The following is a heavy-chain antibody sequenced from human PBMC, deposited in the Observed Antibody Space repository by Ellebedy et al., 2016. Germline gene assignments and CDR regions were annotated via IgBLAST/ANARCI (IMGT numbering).Heavy chain of an antibody. Sequence: SETLSLXXTVSGGSISSYYWSWIRQPAGKGLEWIGRIYTSGSTNYNPSLKSRVTMSVDTSKNQFSLKLSSVTAADTAVYYCAREVVVVPAAQYYYYYYMDVWGKGTTVTVSS. J-gene: IGHJ6*03. V-gene: IGHV4-4*07. CDR2: IYTSGST. CDR3: AREVVVVPAAQYYYYYYMDV. CDR1: GGSISSYY. D-gene: IGHD2-2*01.